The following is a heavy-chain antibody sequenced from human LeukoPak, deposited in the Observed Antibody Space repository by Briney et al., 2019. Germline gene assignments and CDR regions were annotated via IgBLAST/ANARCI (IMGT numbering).Heavy chain of an antibody. CDR1: GFTFSSYA. CDR2: ISGSGGST. J-gene: IGHJ6*02. D-gene: IGHD2-2*01. Sequence: GGSLRLSCAASGFTFSSYAMSWVRQAPGKGLEWVSAISGSGGSTYYADSVKGRFTISRDNSKNTLYLQMNSLRAEDTAVYYCAKDAVSTSLYHYYYGMDVWGQGTTVTVSS. V-gene: IGHV3-23*01. CDR3: AKDAVSTSLYHYYYGMDV.